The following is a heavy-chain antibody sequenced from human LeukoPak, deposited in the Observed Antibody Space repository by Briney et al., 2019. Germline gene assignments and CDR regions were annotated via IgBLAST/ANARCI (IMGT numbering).Heavy chain of an antibody. Sequence: GGSLRLSCAASGFTFSSYSMNWVRQAPGKGLESVSSISSSSSYIYYADSVKGRFTISRDNAKNSLYLQMNSLRAEDTAVYYCARERITTNWFDPWGQGTLVTVSS. J-gene: IGHJ5*02. V-gene: IGHV3-21*01. CDR3: ARERITTNWFDP. D-gene: IGHD1-1*01. CDR2: ISSSSSYI. CDR1: GFTFSSYS.